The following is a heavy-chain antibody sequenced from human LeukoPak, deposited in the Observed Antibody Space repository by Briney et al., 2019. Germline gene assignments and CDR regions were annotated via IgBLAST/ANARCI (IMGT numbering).Heavy chain of an antibody. Sequence: SETLSLTCAVYGGSFSGYYWSWIRQPPGKGLEWIGEINHSGGTKYNPSLKSRVTISVDTSKNQFSLKLSSVTAADTAMYYCARDSWTTNNWFDPWGQGTLVTVSS. CDR3: ARDSWTTNNWFDP. V-gene: IGHV4-34*01. D-gene: IGHD3/OR15-3a*01. CDR1: GGSFSGYY. J-gene: IGHJ5*02. CDR2: INHSGGT.